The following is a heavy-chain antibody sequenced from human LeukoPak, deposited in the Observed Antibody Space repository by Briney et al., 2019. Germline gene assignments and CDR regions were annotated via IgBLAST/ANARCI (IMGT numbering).Heavy chain of an antibody. CDR1: GFTFSSYA. Sequence: GGSLRLSCAASGFTFSSYAMSWVRQAPGKGLEWVAVIWYDGSNKYYADSVKGRFTISRDNSKNTLYLQMNSLRAEDTAVYYCARDLWSGYYSPNYYYYGMDVWGQGTTVTVSS. J-gene: IGHJ6*02. CDR2: IWYDGSNK. CDR3: ARDLWSGYYSPNYYYYGMDV. V-gene: IGHV3-33*08. D-gene: IGHD3-3*01.